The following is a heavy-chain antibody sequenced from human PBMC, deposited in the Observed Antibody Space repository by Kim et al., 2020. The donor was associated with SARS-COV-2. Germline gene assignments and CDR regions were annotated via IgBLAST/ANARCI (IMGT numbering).Heavy chain of an antibody. J-gene: IGHJ4*02. V-gene: IGHV3-53*01. CDR3: ARDISAAL. D-gene: IGHD6-13*01. Sequence: GGSKYNAESVRGRFTISRDNSKNTLYLQMNSLRAEDTAVYYCARDISAALWGQGTLVTVSS. CDR2: GGSK.